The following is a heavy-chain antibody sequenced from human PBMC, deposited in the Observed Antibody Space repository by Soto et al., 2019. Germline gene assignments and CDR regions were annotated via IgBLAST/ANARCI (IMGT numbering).Heavy chain of an antibody. CDR2: IRNAGSNE. Sequence: QVRLVESGGGVVQPGGSLRISCAASGFTCSTYDMHWVRQAPGKGLEWVAVIRNAGSNEYDIDSVKGRFTISRDNSKDTLYLQMSSMRAEDTAVYYCATRVSGQIIVPPAAMPLDYRGHGPLVTLSS. CDR1: GFTCSTYD. CDR3: ATRVSGQIIVPPAAMPLDY. D-gene: IGHD2-2*01. V-gene: IGHV3-30*02. J-gene: IGHJ4*01.